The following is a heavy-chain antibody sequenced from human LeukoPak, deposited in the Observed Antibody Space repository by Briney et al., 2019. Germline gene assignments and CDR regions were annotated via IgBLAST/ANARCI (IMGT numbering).Heavy chain of an antibody. V-gene: IGHV3-15*01. Sequence: PGESLKISCAASGFTFSSYWMSWVRQAPGKGLEWVGRIKSKTDGGTTDYAAPVKGRFTISRDDSKNTLYLQMNSLKTEDTAVYYCTTDRGYYDFWSGIDYWGQGTLVTVSS. J-gene: IGHJ4*02. CDR1: GFTFSSYW. CDR3: TTDRGYYDFWSGIDY. D-gene: IGHD3-3*01. CDR2: IKSKTDGGTT.